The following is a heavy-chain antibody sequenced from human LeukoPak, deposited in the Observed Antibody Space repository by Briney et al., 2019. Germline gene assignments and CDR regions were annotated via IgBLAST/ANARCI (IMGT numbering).Heavy chain of an antibody. CDR1: GFTFSSYA. Sequence: GGSLRLSCEASGFTFSSYAMSWVRQAPGKALEWVSVISASSTSTYNADSVKGRFTISRDNSKNTLYLQMNSLRAEDTAVYYCAKDDRAYCGGDCYIDYWGQGTLVTVSS. V-gene: IGHV3-23*01. D-gene: IGHD2-21*02. CDR2: ISASSTST. CDR3: AKDDRAYCGGDCYIDY. J-gene: IGHJ4*02.